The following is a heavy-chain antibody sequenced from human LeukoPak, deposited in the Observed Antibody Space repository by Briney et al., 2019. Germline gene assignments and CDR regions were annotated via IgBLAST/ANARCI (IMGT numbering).Heavy chain of an antibody. Sequence: SETLSLTCTVSGGSISSYYWSWIRQPAGKGLEWIGRIYTSGSTNYNPSLKSRVTMSVDTSKNQFSLKLSSVTAADTAVYYCARDLVVVPAAILSPRYYYYMDVWGKGTTVTVSS. CDR1: GGSISSYY. J-gene: IGHJ6*03. CDR3: ARDLVVVPAAILSPRYYYYMDV. D-gene: IGHD2-2*02. V-gene: IGHV4-4*07. CDR2: IYTSGST.